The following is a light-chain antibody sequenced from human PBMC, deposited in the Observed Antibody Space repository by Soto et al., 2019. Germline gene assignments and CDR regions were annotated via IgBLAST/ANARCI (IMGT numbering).Light chain of an antibody. Sequence: DIQLTQSPSFLSASIGDRVTITCRASQGISSHLAWYQQKPGKAPKLLIYAASTLQSGVPSRFSGSGSGTEFTRTISSLQPEDFATYYCQQLNSYPLTFGGGTKVEIK. V-gene: IGKV1-9*01. CDR2: AAS. J-gene: IGKJ4*01. CDR3: QQLNSYPLT. CDR1: QGISSH.